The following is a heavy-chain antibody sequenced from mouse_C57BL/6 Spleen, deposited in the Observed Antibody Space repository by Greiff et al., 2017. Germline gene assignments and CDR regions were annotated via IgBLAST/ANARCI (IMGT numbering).Heavy chain of an antibody. CDR3: ARLDSNYEGWYFDV. V-gene: IGHV1-55*01. D-gene: IGHD2-5*01. CDR2: IYPGSGST. CDR1: GYTFTSYW. J-gene: IGHJ1*03. Sequence: QVQLQQPGAELVKPGASVKMSCKASGYTFTSYWITWVKQRPGQGLEWIGDIYPGSGSTNYNEKFKSKATLTVDTSSSTAYMQLSSLTSEDSAVYYCARLDSNYEGWYFDVWGTGTTVTVSS.